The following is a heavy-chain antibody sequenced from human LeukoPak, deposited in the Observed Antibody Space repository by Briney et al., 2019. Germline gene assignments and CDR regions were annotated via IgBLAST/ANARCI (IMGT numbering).Heavy chain of an antibody. D-gene: IGHD5/OR15-5a*01. CDR2: IYHSGST. Sequence: PSETLSLTCTVSGGSISAYYWNWIRQSPGKGLEWIGYIYHSGSTNYNPSLKSRVTISVDKSKNQFSLTLSSVTAADTAVYYCARGNPFYDYWGQGTLVTVSS. CDR3: ARGNPFYDY. J-gene: IGHJ4*02. CDR1: GGSISAYY. V-gene: IGHV4-59*12.